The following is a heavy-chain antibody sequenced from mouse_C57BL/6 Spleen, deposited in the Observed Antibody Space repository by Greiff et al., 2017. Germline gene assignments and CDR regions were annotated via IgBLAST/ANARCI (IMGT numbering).Heavy chain of an antibody. D-gene: IGHD2-3*01. CDR2: IDPSDSET. CDR3: ARSLYAGSLRVFDY. V-gene: IGHV1-52*01. CDR1: GYTFTSYW. J-gene: IGHJ2*01. Sequence: VQLQQPGAELVRPGSSVKLSCKASGYTFTSYWMHWVKQRPIQGLEWIGNIDPSDSETHYNQKFKDKATLTVDKSSSTAYMQLSSLTSEDSAVYDCARSLYAGSLRVFDYWGQGTTLTVSS.